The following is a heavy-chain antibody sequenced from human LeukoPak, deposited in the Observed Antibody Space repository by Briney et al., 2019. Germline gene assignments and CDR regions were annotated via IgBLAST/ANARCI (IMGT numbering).Heavy chain of an antibody. CDR2: ISGSGGST. CDR3: AKLPIVVVVAATWWFDP. CDR1: GFTFSSYA. J-gene: IGHJ5*02. V-gene: IGHV3-23*01. Sequence: GGSLRLSCAASGFTFSSYAMSWVRQAPGKGLEWVSGISGSGGSTYHADSVKGRFTISRDNSKNTLYLQMNSLRAEDTAVYYCAKLPIVVVVAATWWFDPWGQGTLVTVSS. D-gene: IGHD2-15*01.